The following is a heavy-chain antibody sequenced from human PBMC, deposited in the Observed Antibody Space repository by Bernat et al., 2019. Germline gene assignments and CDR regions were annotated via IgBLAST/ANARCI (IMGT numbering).Heavy chain of an antibody. CDR3: ARSISIFGTDDY. D-gene: IGHD3-3*01. J-gene: IGHJ4*02. CDR2: IFPGDSDV. V-gene: IGHV5-51*01. CDR1: GYTFTNYW. Sequence: EVQLVQSGAEVKKPGESLKISCKGSGYTFTNYWIAWVRQMPGKGLEWMGIIFPGDSDVRSSPSFQSTVNISADKSINTTYLQWSSLKASDTAIYYCARSISIFGTDDYWGQGTPVTVSS.